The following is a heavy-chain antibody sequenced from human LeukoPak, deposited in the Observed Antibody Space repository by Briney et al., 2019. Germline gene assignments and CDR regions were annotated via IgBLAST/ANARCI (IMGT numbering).Heavy chain of an antibody. CDR3: GKDPNGDYVGAFDF. V-gene: IGHV3-23*01. D-gene: IGHD4-17*01. CDR2: IRGTGGTT. J-gene: IGHJ3*01. CDR1: GFTFSDYA. Sequence: GGSLRLSCAASGFTFSDYALIWVRQAPGKGLEWISAIRGTGGTTYYADSVKGRCTISRDNSRNAVYLQMNSLRAEDTALYFCGKDPNGDYVGAFDFWGPGTMVTVSS.